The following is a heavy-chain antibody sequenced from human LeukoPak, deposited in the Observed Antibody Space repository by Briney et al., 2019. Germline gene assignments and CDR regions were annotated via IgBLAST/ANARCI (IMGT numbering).Heavy chain of an antibody. CDR1: GYTFTGYY. CDR2: INPNSGGT. V-gene: IGHV1-2*02. D-gene: IGHD1-26*01. Sequence: ASVKVSCKASGYTFTGYYIHWVRQAPGQGLEWMGWINPNSGGTNYAQKFQGRVTMTRDTSISTAYMELSRLRSDDTAVYYCARVDSGSYSIDYWGQGTLVTVSS. J-gene: IGHJ4*02. CDR3: ARVDSGSYSIDY.